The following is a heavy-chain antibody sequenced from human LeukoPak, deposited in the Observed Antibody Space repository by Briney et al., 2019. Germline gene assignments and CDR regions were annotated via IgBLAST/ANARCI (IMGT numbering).Heavy chain of an antibody. CDR3: AKQVTGNYYGMDV. J-gene: IGHJ6*02. CDR1: GGTFISYA. V-gene: IGHV1-69*13. Sequence: SVKVSCKASGGTFISYAISWVRQAPGQGLEWMGGIIPIFGTANYAQKFQGRVTITADESTSTAYMELSSLRSEDAAVYYCAKQVTGNYYGMDVWGQGTTVTVSS. D-gene: IGHD1-20*01. CDR2: IIPIFGTA.